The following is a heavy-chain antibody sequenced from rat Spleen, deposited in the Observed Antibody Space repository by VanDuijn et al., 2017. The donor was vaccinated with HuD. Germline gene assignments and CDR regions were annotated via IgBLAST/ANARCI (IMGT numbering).Heavy chain of an antibody. D-gene: IGHD2-2*01. CDR1: GFTLSDYY. CDR2: ISYDGSNT. J-gene: IGHJ1*01. V-gene: IGHV5-29*01. Sequence: EVQLVESGGGLVQPGRSLKLSCAASGFTLSDYYMAWVRQAPTKGLEWVATISYDGSNTFYRDSVKGRFTISRDPAKNTLYLQMDSLRSEDTASYYCTRAGFLRDWYFDFWGPRTMVTVSS. CDR3: TRAGFLRDWYFDF.